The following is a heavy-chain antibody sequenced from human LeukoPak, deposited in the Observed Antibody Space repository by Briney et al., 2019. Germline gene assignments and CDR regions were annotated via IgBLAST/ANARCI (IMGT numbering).Heavy chain of an antibody. CDR2: IGYTGDT. CDR1: GGSISSGAYY. V-gene: IGHV4-31*03. Sequence: SQTLSLTCTVSGGSISSGAYYWSWVRQLPEKGLDWIGYIGYTGDTYYNPSLRSRATISKDTSKTQFSLRLNSLTAADTAVYYCARVAAATTNPRFDFWGQGTLVTVSS. D-gene: IGHD1-1*01. CDR3: ARVAAATTNPRFDF. J-gene: IGHJ4*02.